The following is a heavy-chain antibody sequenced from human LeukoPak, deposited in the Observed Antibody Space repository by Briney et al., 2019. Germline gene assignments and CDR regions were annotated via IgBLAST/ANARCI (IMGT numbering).Heavy chain of an antibody. CDR3: ARHWSYYHDRSGYYWGAFDI. J-gene: IGHJ3*02. V-gene: IGHV4-61*05. CDR1: GGSISSSSSY. Sequence: SETLSLTCTVSGGSISSSSSYWSWIRQSPGKGLEWLGYIYGGGSTKYNPSLKSRVTISVDTSKNQFSLKLSSVTAADTAVYYCARHWSYYHDRSGYYWGAFDIWGRGTMVSVSS. CDR2: IYGGGST. D-gene: IGHD3-22*01.